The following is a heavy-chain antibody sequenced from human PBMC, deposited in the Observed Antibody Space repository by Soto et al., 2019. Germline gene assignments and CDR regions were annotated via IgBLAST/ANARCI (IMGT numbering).Heavy chain of an antibody. V-gene: IGHV3-48*02. CDR1: GFTFSNYN. CDR3: AREFFYDY. Sequence: EVQLVESGGGLVQPGGSLRLSCAASGFTFSNYNMNWVRQAPGKGLEWVSYISSSSNIYYADSVKGRFTISRDNAKNSLYLQMNSLRDDDTAVYYCAREFFYDYWGQGTLVTVSS. D-gene: IGHD3-3*01. J-gene: IGHJ4*02. CDR2: ISSSSNI.